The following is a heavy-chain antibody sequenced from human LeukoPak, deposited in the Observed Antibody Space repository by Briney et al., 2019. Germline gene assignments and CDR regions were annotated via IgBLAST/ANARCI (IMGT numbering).Heavy chain of an antibody. Sequence: SETVSLTCTVSGGSISSYYWSWIRQPPGKGLEWIGYIYTSGSTNYNPSLKSRVTISVDTSKNQFSLKLSSVTAADTAVYYCARQGPLGWQGFDPWGQGTLVTVSS. CDR2: IYTSGST. V-gene: IGHV4-4*09. CDR1: GGSISSYY. D-gene: IGHD3-16*01. CDR3: ARQGPLGWQGFDP. J-gene: IGHJ5*02.